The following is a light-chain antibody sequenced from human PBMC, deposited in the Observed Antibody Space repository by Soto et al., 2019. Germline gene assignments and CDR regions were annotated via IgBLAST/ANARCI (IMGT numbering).Light chain of an antibody. CDR2: SAS. Sequence: DIQMTQSPPSLSASVGDRVTITCRASQSISDYVSWYQHKSGEGPKLLIYSASSLQRGVPPRFSGSGSGTEFTLTISYLQPEDFATYYCQQTYSPPETFGPGTKVDVK. J-gene: IGKJ3*01. CDR1: QSISDY. CDR3: QQTYSPPET. V-gene: IGKV1-39*01.